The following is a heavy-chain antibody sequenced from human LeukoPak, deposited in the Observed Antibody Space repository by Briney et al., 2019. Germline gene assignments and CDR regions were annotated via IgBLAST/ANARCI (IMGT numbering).Heavy chain of an antibody. D-gene: IGHD2-2*01. CDR2: FDPEDGET. Sequence: AASVKVSCKVSGYTLTELSMHWVRQAPGKGLEWMGGFDPEDGETIYAQKFQGRVTTTEDTSTDTAYMELSSLRSEDTAVYYCARGGQYQLLSSNWFDPWGQGTLVTVSS. V-gene: IGHV1-24*01. CDR3: ARGGQYQLLSSNWFDP. CDR1: GYTLTELS. J-gene: IGHJ5*02.